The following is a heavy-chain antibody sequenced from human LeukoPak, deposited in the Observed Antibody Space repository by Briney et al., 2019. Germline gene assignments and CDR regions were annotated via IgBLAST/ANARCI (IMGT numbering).Heavy chain of an antibody. CDR1: AVSMSSYF. Sequence: SETLSLTCEVSAVSMSSYFWTWIRQPPGKALQWIRYAYHSGSTNYNPSLKSRVTISVDTSKNQFSLKMSSVTAADTAVYYCARADPYYYDSSGSGISGWTYAFDIWGQGTMVTVSS. D-gene: IGHD3-22*01. J-gene: IGHJ3*02. CDR3: ARADPYYYDSSGSGISGWTYAFDI. CDR2: AYHSGST. V-gene: IGHV4-59*01.